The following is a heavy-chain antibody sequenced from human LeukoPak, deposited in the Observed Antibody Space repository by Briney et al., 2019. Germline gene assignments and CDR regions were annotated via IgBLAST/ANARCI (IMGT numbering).Heavy chain of an antibody. D-gene: IGHD2-21*02. CDR2: IKQDGSEK. CDR1: GFTFSSYE. V-gene: IGHV3-7*01. CDR3: ARDPISDV. J-gene: IGHJ4*02. Sequence: GGSLRLSCAASGFTFSSYEMNWVRQAPGKGLEWVANIKQDGSEKYYVDSVKGRFTISRDNAKNSLYLQMNSLRAEDTAVYYCARDPISDVWGQGTLVTVSS.